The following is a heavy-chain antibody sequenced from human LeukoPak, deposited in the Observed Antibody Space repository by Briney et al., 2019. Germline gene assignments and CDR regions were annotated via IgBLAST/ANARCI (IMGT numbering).Heavy chain of an antibody. CDR1: GYSISSGYY. D-gene: IGHD3-22*01. J-gene: IGHJ5*02. CDR2: IYHSGST. V-gene: IGHV4-38-2*02. Sequence: PSETLSLTCTVSGYSISSGYYWGWIRQPPGKGLEWIGSIYHSGSTYYNPSLKSRVTISVDTSKNQFSLKLSSVTAADTAVYYCARDGDSSGYWYNWFDPWGQGTLVTVSS. CDR3: ARDGDSSGYWYNWFDP.